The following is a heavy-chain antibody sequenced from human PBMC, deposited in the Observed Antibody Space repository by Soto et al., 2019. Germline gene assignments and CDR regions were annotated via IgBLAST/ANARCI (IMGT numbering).Heavy chain of an antibody. Sequence: QVQLVESGGGVVQPGRSLRLSCAASGFTFSSYGMHWVRQAPGKGLEWVAVIWYDGSNKYYADSVKGRFTISRDNSKNTLYLQMNSRRAEDTAVYYCARGFEYPLGWGQEPLVTVSS. D-gene: IGHD3-10*01. CDR2: IWYDGSNK. CDR3: ARGFEYPLG. J-gene: IGHJ4*02. CDR1: GFTFSSYG. V-gene: IGHV3-33*01.